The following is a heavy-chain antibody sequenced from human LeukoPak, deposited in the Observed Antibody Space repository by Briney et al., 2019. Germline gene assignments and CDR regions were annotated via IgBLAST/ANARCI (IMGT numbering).Heavy chain of an antibody. CDR3: ARANPPKQLWLLDY. D-gene: IGHD5-18*01. CDR2: IWYDGSNK. CDR1: GFTFSSYG. J-gene: IGHJ4*02. Sequence: PGRSLRLSCAASGFTFSSYGMHWVRQAPGKGLEWVAVIWYDGSNKYYADSVEGRFTISRDNSKNTLYLQMNSLRAEDTAVYYCARANPPKQLWLLDYWGQGTLVTVSS. V-gene: IGHV3-33*01.